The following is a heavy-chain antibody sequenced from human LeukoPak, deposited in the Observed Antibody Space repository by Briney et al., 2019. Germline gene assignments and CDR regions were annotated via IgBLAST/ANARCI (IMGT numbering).Heavy chain of an antibody. CDR3: ASGDGYNYISPFDY. CDR1: GFTFSSYE. V-gene: IGHV3-48*03. D-gene: IGHD5-24*01. CDR2: ISSSGSTI. J-gene: IGHJ4*02. Sequence: PGGSLRLSCAASGFTFSSYEMNWVRQAPGKGLEWVSYISSSGSTIYYADSVKGRFTISRDNAKNSLYLQMNSLRAEDTAVYYCASGDGYNYISPFDYWGQGTLVTVSS.